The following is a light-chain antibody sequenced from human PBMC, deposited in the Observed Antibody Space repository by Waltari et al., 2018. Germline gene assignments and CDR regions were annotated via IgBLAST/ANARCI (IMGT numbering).Light chain of an antibody. J-gene: IGKJ1*01. CDR3: QHYLRLPVT. CDR1: QSVSRA. Sequence: IVLTQSPGTLSLSLGERATVSCRASQSVSRALAWYQQKPGQAPRLLIHGASTRATGIPDRFSGSGSGTDFSLTISRLEPDDFAVYYCQHYLRLPVTFGQGTTVEI. CDR2: GAS. V-gene: IGKV3-20*01.